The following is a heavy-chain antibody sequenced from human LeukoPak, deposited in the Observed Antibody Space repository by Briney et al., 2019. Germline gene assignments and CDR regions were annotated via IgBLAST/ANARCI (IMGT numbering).Heavy chain of an antibody. J-gene: IGHJ5*02. CDR3: TRDDYGDL. CDR1: GFTFGGYA. Sequence: GGSLRLSCTASGFTFGGYAMSWFRQAPGKGLEWVGLIRSKAYGGTTEYAASVKGRFTISRDDSKSLAYLQMNSLKTEDTAIYFCTRDDYGDLWGQGTLVTVSS. D-gene: IGHD4-17*01. V-gene: IGHV3-49*03. CDR2: IRSKAYGGTT.